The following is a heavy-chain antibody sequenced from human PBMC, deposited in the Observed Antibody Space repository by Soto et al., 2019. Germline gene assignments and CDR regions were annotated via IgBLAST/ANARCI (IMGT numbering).Heavy chain of an antibody. CDR2: IRGKAYGGTA. D-gene: IGHD1-26*01. CDR3: TRGAAQWETFPYFFDF. Sequence: QAGGSLRLSCTASGFTFGGYAMTWVRQAPGKGLERVGFIRGKAYGGTAEYAASVNGRFTISRDDSKNIAYLQMNSLKTEDTAVYYCTRGAAQWETFPYFFDFWGQGTLVTVSS. J-gene: IGHJ4*02. V-gene: IGHV3-49*04. CDR1: GFTFGGYA.